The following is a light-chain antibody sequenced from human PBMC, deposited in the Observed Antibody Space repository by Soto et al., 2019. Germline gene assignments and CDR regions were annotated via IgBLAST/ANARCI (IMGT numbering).Light chain of an antibody. CDR2: DAS. J-gene: IGKJ1*01. CDR3: QQYDSFSKT. CDR1: QSIRSW. Sequence: DIQMTQSPSTLSASVGDRVTITCRASQSIRSWLAWYQQKPGKAPQLLIYDASNLESGVPSRFSGSGSGTVFPLTISRLQPDDFASYYCQQYDSFSKTFGRGTKVEVK. V-gene: IGKV1-5*01.